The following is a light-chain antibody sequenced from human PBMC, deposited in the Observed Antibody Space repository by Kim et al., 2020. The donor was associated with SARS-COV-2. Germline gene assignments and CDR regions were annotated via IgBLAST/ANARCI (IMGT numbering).Light chain of an antibody. CDR1: QSVSTY. CDR2: AAS. CDR3: QQSYSAPQT. V-gene: IGKV1-39*01. J-gene: IGKJ4*02. Sequence: DIHLTQSPSSLSASVGDRVTITCRTSQSVSTYLNWYQQRPGKAPALLIYAASNLQSGVPSRFSGRGSGTDFSLTISSLQPEDLGTYYCQQSYSAPQTFGGGTKVDIK.